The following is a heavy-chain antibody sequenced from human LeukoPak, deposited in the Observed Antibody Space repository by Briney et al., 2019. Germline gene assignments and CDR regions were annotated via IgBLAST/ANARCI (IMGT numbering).Heavy chain of an antibody. CDR1: GGTFSSYA. CDR2: IIPILGIA. J-gene: IGHJ6*02. V-gene: IGHV1-69*04. D-gene: IGHD6-6*01. Sequence: ASVKVSCKASGGTFSSYAISWVRQAPGQGLEWMGRIIPILGIANYAQKFQGRVTITADKSTSTAYMELSSLRSEDTAVYYCASRIAARPNDYYYGMDVWGQGTTVTVSS. CDR3: ASRIAARPNDYYYGMDV.